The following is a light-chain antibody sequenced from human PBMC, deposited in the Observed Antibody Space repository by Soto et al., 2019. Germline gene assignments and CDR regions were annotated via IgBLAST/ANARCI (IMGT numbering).Light chain of an antibody. CDR3: QQRSNWPPMYT. Sequence: EIVLTQSPATLSLSPGERATLSCRASQSVSSYLAWYQQKPGQAPRLLIYDASNRATGIPARFSRSGSGTDFTLTISSLEPEDFAVYYCQQRSNWPPMYTFGQVTTLEIK. CDR1: QSVSSY. J-gene: IGKJ2*01. CDR2: DAS. V-gene: IGKV3-11*01.